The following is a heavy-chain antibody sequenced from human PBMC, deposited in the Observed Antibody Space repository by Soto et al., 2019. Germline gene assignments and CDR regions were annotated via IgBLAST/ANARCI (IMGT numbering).Heavy chain of an antibody. Sequence: QVQLVQSGAEVKKPGASVKVSFKPSGYIFTSYDISWVRQAPGQGLEWMGWINAYNGNTNYAQKLQGRVTMTTDTSTSTADMELRSLRSDDTAVYYWARVLPPFEPWGQGTLVTVSS. J-gene: IGHJ5*02. V-gene: IGHV1-18*01. CDR2: INAYNGNT. CDR3: ARVLPPFEP. CDR1: GYIFTSYD.